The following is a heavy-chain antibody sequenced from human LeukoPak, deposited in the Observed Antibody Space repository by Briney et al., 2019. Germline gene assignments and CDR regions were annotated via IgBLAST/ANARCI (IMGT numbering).Heavy chain of an antibody. V-gene: IGHV3-21*04. Sequence: GGSLRLSCAASGFTFSSYSMNWVRQAPGKGLEWVSSISSSSSYIYYADSVKGRFTISRDNAKNSLYVQMNSLRIEDTALYYCAKGNCGGDCYSTFKNWFDPWGQGTLVTVSS. J-gene: IGHJ5*02. CDR1: GFTFSSYS. CDR3: AKGNCGGDCYSTFKNWFDP. D-gene: IGHD2-21*02. CDR2: ISSSSSYI.